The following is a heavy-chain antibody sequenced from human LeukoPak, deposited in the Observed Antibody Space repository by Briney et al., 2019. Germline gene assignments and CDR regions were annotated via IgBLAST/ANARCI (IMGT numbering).Heavy chain of an antibody. D-gene: IGHD1-1*01. CDR1: GFTFSSYG. CDR3: AKQYGYDYNYFYSMDV. V-gene: IGHV3-30*02. CDR2: IRYDGSNK. Sequence: GESLRLSCAASGFTFSSYGIHWVRQAPVKGLEWVAFIRYDGSNKYHADSVKGRFTISRDNSKNTVYLQMNSLRAEDTAVYFCAKQYGYDYNYFYSMDVWGKGTTVTISS. J-gene: IGHJ6*03.